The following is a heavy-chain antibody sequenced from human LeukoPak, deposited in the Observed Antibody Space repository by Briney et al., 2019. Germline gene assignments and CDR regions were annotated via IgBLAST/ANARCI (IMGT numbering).Heavy chain of an antibody. J-gene: IGHJ5*02. Sequence: SETLSLTCTVSGGSISSYYWSWIRQPPGKGLEWIGEINHSGSTNYNPSLKSRVTISVDTSKNQFSLKLSSVTAADTAVYYCARERWELLTRPGWFDPWGQGTLVTVSS. CDR2: INHSGST. D-gene: IGHD1-26*01. V-gene: IGHV4-34*01. CDR1: GGSISSYY. CDR3: ARERWELLTRPGWFDP.